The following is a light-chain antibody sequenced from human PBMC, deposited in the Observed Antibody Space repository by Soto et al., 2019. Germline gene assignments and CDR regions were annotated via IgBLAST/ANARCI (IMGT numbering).Light chain of an antibody. J-gene: IGKJ1*01. CDR3: QQRSNWPPT. Sequence: ESGLTQSPCTLSLSPGERATLSCRASQSVSSSYLAWYQQKPGQAPRLLIYGASSRATGIPDRFSGSGSGTDFTLTISSLEPEDFAVYYCQQRSNWPPTFGQGTKVDIK. CDR1: QSVSSSY. CDR2: GAS. V-gene: IGKV3D-20*02.